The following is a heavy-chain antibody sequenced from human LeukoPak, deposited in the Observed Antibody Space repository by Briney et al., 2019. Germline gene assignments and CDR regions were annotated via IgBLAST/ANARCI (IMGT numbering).Heavy chain of an antibody. CDR2: ISSSSSYI. Sequence: GGSLRLSCAASGFTFSSYIMNWVRQSPGKGREWVSSISSSSSYIYYADSVKGRFTISRDNAKNSLYLQMNSLRAEDTAVYYCARSYDFWSGYYRASFDYWGQGTLVTVSS. J-gene: IGHJ4*02. CDR3: ARSYDFWSGYYRASFDY. D-gene: IGHD3-3*01. V-gene: IGHV3-21*01. CDR1: GFTFSSYI.